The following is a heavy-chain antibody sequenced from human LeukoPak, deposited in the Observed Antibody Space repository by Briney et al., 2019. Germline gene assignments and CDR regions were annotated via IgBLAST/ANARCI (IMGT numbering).Heavy chain of an antibody. CDR2: IKQDGSEK. V-gene: IGHV3-7*01. D-gene: IGHD3-22*01. CDR3: AREMYYYDHGAFDI. Sequence: GGSLRLSCAASGFTFSSYWMSWVRQAPGKGLEWVANIKQDGSEKYYVDSVKGRFTISRDNAKNSLYLQMNSLRAEDTAGYYCAREMYYYDHGAFDIWGQGTMVTVSS. CDR1: GFTFSSYW. J-gene: IGHJ3*02.